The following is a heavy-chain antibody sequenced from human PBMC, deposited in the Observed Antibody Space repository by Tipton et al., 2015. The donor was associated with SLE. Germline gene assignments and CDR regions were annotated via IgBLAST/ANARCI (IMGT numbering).Heavy chain of an antibody. CDR2: INWSGGST. V-gene: IGHV3-20*04. Sequence: GSLRLSCAASGFTFSSYAMSWVRQAPGKGLEWVSSINWSGGSTGYADSVKGRFTISRDNAKNSLYLQMNSLRAEDTALYYCARGRPRHYDFWSGYYPFDYWGQGTLVTVSS. CDR3: ARGRPRHYDFWSGYYPFDY. D-gene: IGHD3-3*01. CDR1: GFTFSSYA. J-gene: IGHJ4*02.